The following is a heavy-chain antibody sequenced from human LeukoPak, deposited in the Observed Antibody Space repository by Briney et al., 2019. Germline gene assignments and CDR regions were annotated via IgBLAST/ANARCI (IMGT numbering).Heavy chain of an antibody. D-gene: IGHD3-10*01. Sequence: ASVKVSCKASGYTFTSYGISWVRQAPGQGLEWMGRIIPILGITNYAQKFQGRVTITADKSTSTAYMELRSLRSDDTAVYYCARVIGSPPYYYYYYMDVWGKGTTVTVSS. J-gene: IGHJ6*03. V-gene: IGHV1-69*04. CDR1: GYTFTSYG. CDR2: IIPILGIT. CDR3: ARVIGSPPYYYYYYMDV.